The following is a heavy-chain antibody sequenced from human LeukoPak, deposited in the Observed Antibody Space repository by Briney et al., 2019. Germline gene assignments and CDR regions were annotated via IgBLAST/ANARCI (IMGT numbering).Heavy chain of an antibody. D-gene: IGHD2-2*02. CDR3: AKDWMHVVVVPPAIPDDY. Sequence: GGSLRLSCAASGFTFSSYAMSWVRQAPVKGLEWASAISGSGGSTYYADSVKGRFTISRDNSKNTLYLQMNSLRAEDTAVYYCAKDWMHVVVVPPAIPDDYWGQGTLVTVSS. CDR2: ISGSGGST. CDR1: GFTFSSYA. V-gene: IGHV3-23*01. J-gene: IGHJ4*02.